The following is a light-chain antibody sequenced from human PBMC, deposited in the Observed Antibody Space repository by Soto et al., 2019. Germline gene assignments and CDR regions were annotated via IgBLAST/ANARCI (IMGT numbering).Light chain of an antibody. CDR1: QSISSW. Sequence: DIQMTQSPSTLSASVGDRVTITCRASQSISSWLAWYQQKPGKAPKLLIYDASSLESGVPSRFSGSGSGTEFTLTISSLQAEDVAVYYCQQYYSPPYTFGQGTKLEIK. CDR3: QQYYSPPYT. J-gene: IGKJ2*01. V-gene: IGKV1-5*01. CDR2: DAS.